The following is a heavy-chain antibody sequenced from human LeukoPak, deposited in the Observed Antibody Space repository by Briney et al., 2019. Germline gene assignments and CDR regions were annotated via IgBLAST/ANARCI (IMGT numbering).Heavy chain of an antibody. CDR2: FYTGGST. V-gene: IGHV4-61*02. CDR1: GGSIGSGTYY. CDR3: ASYGDGYNYFDY. J-gene: IGHJ4*02. Sequence: SETLSLTCTVSGGSIGSGTYYWTWLRQPAGKGLEWIGRFYTGGSTNYNPSLRSRVSISLDMSKNQFSLKMSSVTAADTAVYYCASYGDGYNYFDYWGQGTLVTVSS. D-gene: IGHD5-24*01.